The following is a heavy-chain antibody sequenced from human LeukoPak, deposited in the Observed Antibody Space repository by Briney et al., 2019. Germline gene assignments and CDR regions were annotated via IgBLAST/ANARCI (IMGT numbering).Heavy chain of an antibody. Sequence: GGSMRLSCAASGFTLSSYWMSWVRHAPGKGLEWVANINPDGSEKYYVDSVKGRFTISRDTAKDSLILQMNSLRAEDTAVYYCARYHSNTRFDYWGQGTLVTVSS. V-gene: IGHV3-7*01. D-gene: IGHD2-2*01. J-gene: IGHJ4*02. CDR2: INPDGSEK. CDR3: ARYHSNTRFDY. CDR1: GFTLSSYW.